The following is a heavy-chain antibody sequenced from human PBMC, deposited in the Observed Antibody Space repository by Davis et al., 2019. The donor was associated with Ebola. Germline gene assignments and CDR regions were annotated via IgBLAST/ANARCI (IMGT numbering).Heavy chain of an antibody. J-gene: IGHJ5*02. CDR3: VGDGYGGNWFDP. V-gene: IGHV1-18*01. D-gene: IGHD5-12*01. CDR2: ISDYNGNT. Sequence: ASVKVSCKASGYRLSSYGINWVRQAPGQGLEWMGWISDYNGNTNSAQKFQGRVTMTTDTSTNTAYMELRSLRSDDTAEYYCVGDGYGGNWFDPWGQGTLVTVSS. CDR1: GYRLSSYG.